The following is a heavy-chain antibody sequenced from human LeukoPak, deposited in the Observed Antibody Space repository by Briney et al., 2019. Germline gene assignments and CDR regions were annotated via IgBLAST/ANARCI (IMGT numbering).Heavy chain of an antibody. Sequence: SETLSLTCAVYGGSFSGYYWGWIRQPPGKGLEWIGSIYYSGSTYYNPSLKSRVTISVDTSKNQFSLKLSSVTAADTAVYYCARVHKTGITMVRGSTNWFDPWGQGTLVTVSS. D-gene: IGHD3-10*01. CDR3: ARVHKTGITMVRGSTNWFDP. CDR1: GGSFSGYY. J-gene: IGHJ5*02. V-gene: IGHV4-34*01. CDR2: IYYSGST.